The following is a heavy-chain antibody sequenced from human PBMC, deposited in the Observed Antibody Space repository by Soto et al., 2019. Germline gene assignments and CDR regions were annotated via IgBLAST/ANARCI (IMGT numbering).Heavy chain of an antibody. CDR3: AKDRSTVVRGPYNWFDP. CDR1: GFTFSSYA. V-gene: IGHV3-23*01. Sequence: GGSLRLSCAASGFTFSSYAMSWVRQAPGKGLEWVSAISGSGGSTYYADSVKGRFTISRDNSKNTLYLQMNSLRAEDTAVYYCAKDRSTVVRGPYNWFDPWGQRTLVTVSS. J-gene: IGHJ5*02. D-gene: IGHD4-17*01. CDR2: ISGSGGST.